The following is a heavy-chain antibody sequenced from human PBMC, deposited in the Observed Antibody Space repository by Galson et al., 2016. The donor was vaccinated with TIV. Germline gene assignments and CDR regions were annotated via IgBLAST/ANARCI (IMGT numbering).Heavy chain of an antibody. Sequence: PALVKPTQTLTLTCTFSGFSLNTDGMCVNWIRRPPGKALEWPARIDWDDDKSYSPSLKTRLTISKDTSKNQVVLTMTNMDPVDTATYYCARISGYYDSSGHYIPRSFDYWGQGALVTVSS. J-gene: IGHJ4*02. CDR2: IDWDDDK. V-gene: IGHV2-70*11. D-gene: IGHD3-22*01. CDR1: GFSLNTDGMC. CDR3: ARISGYYDSSGHYIPRSFDY.